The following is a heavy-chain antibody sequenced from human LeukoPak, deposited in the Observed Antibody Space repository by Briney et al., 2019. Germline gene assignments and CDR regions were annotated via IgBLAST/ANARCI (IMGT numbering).Heavy chain of an antibody. CDR3: AREGPYLGAAVAGTAALDS. CDR2: ISTSSRYI. J-gene: IGHJ4*02. D-gene: IGHD6-19*01. Sequence: GGSLRLSCAASGFTFSSYWMSWVRQAPGKGLEWVSSISTSSRYIYYADSVKGRFIISRDNAKNSLYLQMNSLRAEDTAVYFCAREGPYLGAAVAGTAALDSWGQGTLVTVSS. CDR1: GFTFSSYW. V-gene: IGHV3-21*06.